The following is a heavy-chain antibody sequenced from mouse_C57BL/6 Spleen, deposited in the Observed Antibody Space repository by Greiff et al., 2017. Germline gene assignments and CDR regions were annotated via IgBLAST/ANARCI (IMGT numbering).Heavy chain of an antibody. Sequence: QVQLQQSGAELARPGASVKLSCKASGYTFTSYGISWVKQRTGQGLEWIGEIYPRSGNTYYNEKFKGKATLTADKSSSTAYMELRSLTSEDSAVYFCARDGVFTTVVATRAMDYWGQGTSVTVSS. CDR1: GYTFTSYG. V-gene: IGHV1-81*01. CDR3: ARDGVFTTVVATRAMDY. J-gene: IGHJ4*01. CDR2: IYPRSGNT. D-gene: IGHD1-1*01.